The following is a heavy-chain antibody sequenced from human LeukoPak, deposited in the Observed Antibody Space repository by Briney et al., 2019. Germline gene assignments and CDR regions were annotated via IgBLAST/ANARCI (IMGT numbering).Heavy chain of an antibody. CDR2: INPNSGGT. CDR1: GYTFTGYY. CDR3: ARGSPTYSSGWDFDY. Sequence: ASVKVSCKASGYTFTGYYMHWVRQAPGQGLEWMGWINPNSGGTNYAQKFQGWVTMTRDTSISTAYMELSRLRSDDTAVYYCARGSPTYSSGWDFDYWGQGTLVTVSS. V-gene: IGHV1-2*04. J-gene: IGHJ4*02. D-gene: IGHD6-19*01.